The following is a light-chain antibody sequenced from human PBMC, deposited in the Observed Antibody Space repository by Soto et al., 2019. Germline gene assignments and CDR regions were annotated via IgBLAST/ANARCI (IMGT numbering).Light chain of an antibody. V-gene: IGKV1-27*01. CDR2: AAS. J-gene: IGKJ4*01. Sequence: DIQMTQSPSSLSSSVGDRVTITCRASQGISNYLAWYQQKPGKVPKLLIFAASTLHSGVPSRFSGSGSGADFTLTISSLQPEDVATYYCQKYNSAPRTFGGGTKVEIK. CDR1: QGISNY. CDR3: QKYNSAPRT.